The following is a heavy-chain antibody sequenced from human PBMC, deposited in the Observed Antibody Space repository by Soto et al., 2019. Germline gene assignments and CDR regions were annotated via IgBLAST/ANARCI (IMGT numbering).Heavy chain of an antibody. D-gene: IGHD3-3*02. Sequence: QVQLVQSVAEVKKPGSSVKVSCKASGGTFSSYAISWVRQAPGQGLEWMVGIIPSFGTANYAQKFQGRVTMTADESTRTAYRELSSVRSEDTAVYYCARGAYLGPLAGTTDPRHWFEPWGQGTLVTVSS. J-gene: IGHJ5*02. CDR2: IIPSFGTA. CDR1: GGTFSSYA. CDR3: ARGAYLGPLAGTTDPRHWFEP. V-gene: IGHV1-69*01.